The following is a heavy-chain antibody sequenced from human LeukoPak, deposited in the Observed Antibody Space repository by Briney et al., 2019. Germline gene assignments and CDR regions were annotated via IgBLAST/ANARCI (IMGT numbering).Heavy chain of an antibody. CDR3: ARHFSGSSWYEASLSFDY. V-gene: IGHV4-59*08. CDR1: GGSISSYY. Sequence: PSETLSLTCTVSGGSISSYYWSWIRQSPGKGLEWIGYIYYSGSTNYNPSLKSRVTISVDTSKNQFSLKLSSVTAADTAVYYCARHFSGSSWYEASLSFDYWGQGTLVTVSS. J-gene: IGHJ4*02. D-gene: IGHD6-13*01. CDR2: IYYSGST.